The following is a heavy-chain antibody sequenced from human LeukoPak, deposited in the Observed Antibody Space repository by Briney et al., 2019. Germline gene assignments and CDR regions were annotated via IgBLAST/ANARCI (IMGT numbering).Heavy chain of an antibody. J-gene: IGHJ4*02. V-gene: IGHV5-51*01. CDR1: GYSFTTYW. D-gene: IGHD6-13*01. Sequence: GESLKISCKGSGYSFTTYWVGWVRQMPGKGLEWMGIIYPGDSDTRYSPSFQGQVTISADKSISTAYLQWSSLKASDSAMYYCARRPFYSSSWYFDYWGQGILVTVSS. CDR2: IYPGDSDT. CDR3: ARRPFYSSSWYFDY.